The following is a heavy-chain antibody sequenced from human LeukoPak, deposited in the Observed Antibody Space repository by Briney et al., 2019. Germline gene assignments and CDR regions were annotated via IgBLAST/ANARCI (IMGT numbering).Heavy chain of an antibody. J-gene: IGHJ5*02. Sequence: GASVKVSCKASGYTFTGYYMDWVRQAPGQGLEWMGWINPNSGGTNYAQKFQGRVTMTRDTSISTAYMELRRLRSDDTAVYYCARADYDFWSGCRNWFDPWGQGTLVTVPS. V-gene: IGHV1-2*02. CDR2: INPNSGGT. D-gene: IGHD3-3*01. CDR3: ARADYDFWSGCRNWFDP. CDR1: GYTFTGYY.